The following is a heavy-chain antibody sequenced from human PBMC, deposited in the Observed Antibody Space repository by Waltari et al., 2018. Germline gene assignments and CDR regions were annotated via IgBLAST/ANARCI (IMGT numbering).Heavy chain of an antibody. CDR3: AKDWRVVTNQANWFDP. CDR2: IHPTRGDA. Sequence: QEQLVQSGAEVKMPGASVKVSCKASGYTFIDHFLHWVRQAPGHGLAWLGRIHPTRGDAEVANDLQGRVTLTRDTSISTAYMELTGLRLDDTATYYCAKDWRVVTNQANWFDPWGQGTLVTVSS. V-gene: IGHV1-2*06. J-gene: IGHJ5*02. D-gene: IGHD1-1*01. CDR1: GYTFIDHF.